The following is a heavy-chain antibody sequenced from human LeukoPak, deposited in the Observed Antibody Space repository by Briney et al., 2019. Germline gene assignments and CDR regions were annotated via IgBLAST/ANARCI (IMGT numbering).Heavy chain of an antibody. CDR2: INPSGGST. D-gene: IGHD3-10*01. CDR1: GYTFTSYY. J-gene: IGHJ6*03. CDR3: ARAPRMVRGVSRSYYYYYYMDV. Sequence: ASVKVSCKASGYTFTSYYMHWVRQAPGQGLEWMGIINPSGGSTSYAQKFQGRVTMTRDTSTSTVYMELSSLRSEDTAVYYCARAPRMVRGVSRSYYYYYYMDVWGKGTTVTISS. V-gene: IGHV1-46*01.